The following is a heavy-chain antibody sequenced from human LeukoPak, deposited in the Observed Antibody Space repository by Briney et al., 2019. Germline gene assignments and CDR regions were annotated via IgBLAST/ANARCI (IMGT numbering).Heavy chain of an antibody. CDR2: ISGSGGST. CDR3: TNGDYGGDWYYFDY. D-gene: IGHD4-23*01. CDR1: GFTFSRHG. V-gene: IGHV3-23*01. J-gene: IGHJ4*02. Sequence: GGSLRLSCGASGFTFSRHGMSWVRQAPGKGLEWVSAISGSGGSTYYADSVKGRFTISRDNSENTLYLQMNSLRAEDTAVYYCTNGDYGGDWYYFDYWGQGTLVTVSS.